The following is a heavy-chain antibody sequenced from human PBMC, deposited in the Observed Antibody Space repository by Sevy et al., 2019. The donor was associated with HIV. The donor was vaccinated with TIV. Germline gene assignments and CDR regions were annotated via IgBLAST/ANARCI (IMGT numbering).Heavy chain of an antibody. CDR1: GFTVSSNY. CDR3: VRAQGGSYYYFDY. D-gene: IGHD1-26*01. J-gene: IGHJ4*02. V-gene: IGHV3-53*01. CDR2: IYSGGST. Sequence: GGSLRLSCAASGFTVSSNYMSWVRQAPGKGLEWVSVIYSGGSTYYADSVKGRFTISTDNSKNTLYLQMNSLRAEDTAVYYCVRAQGGSYYYFDYWGQGTLVTVSS.